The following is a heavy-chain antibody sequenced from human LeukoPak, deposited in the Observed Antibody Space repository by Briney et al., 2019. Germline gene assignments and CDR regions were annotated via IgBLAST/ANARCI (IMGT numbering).Heavy chain of an antibody. V-gene: IGHV3-23*01. J-gene: IGHJ4*02. Sequence: SGGSLRLSCAASGFTFSSYAMSWVRQAPGKGLEWVSAISGSGGSTYYADSVKVRFTISRDNSKNTLYLQMNSLRAEDTAVYYCAKGAAAGGESDYWGQGTLVTVSS. CDR1: GFTFSSYA. D-gene: IGHD6-13*01. CDR2: ISGSGGST. CDR3: AKGAAAGGESDY.